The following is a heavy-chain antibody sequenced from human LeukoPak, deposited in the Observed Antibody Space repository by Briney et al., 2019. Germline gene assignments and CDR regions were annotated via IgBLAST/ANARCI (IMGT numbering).Heavy chain of an antibody. J-gene: IGHJ4*02. CDR3: AKESTVTHYYFDS. CDR2: ISGSGGST. Sequence: GGSLRLSCAASGFTFSSYAMSWVHQAPGKGLEWVSAISGSGGSTYYADSVKGRFTISRDNSKNTLHLQMNSLRAEDTAVYYCAKESTVTHYYFDSWGQGTLVTVSS. CDR1: GFTFSSYA. D-gene: IGHD4-17*01. V-gene: IGHV3-23*01.